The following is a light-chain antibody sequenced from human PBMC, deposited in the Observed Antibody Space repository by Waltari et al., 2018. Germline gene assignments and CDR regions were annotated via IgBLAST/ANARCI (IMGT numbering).Light chain of an antibody. CDR2: AAT. CDR1: QGISRS. V-gene: IGKV1-17*01. Sequence: DIQMTQSPSSLSASVGDTVTITCRASQGISRSLNWFHQKPGKAPNILIYAATTLQSGVPSRFSGSGSGTQFTLTISSLQPEDFAAYYCLQHNSYPLTFGGGTKVEIK. CDR3: LQHNSYPLT. J-gene: IGKJ4*01.